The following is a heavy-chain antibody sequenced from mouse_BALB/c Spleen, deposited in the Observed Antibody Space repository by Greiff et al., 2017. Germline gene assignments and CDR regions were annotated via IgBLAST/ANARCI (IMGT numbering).Heavy chain of an antibody. CDR3: TRSKDGYYAWFAY. CDR2: INPSNGGT. J-gene: IGHJ3*01. CDR1: GYTFTSYY. D-gene: IGHD2-3*01. Sequence: VQLQQPGAELVKPGASVKLSCKASGYTFTSYYMYWVKQRPGQGLEWIGGINPSNGGTNFNEKFKSKATLTVDKSSSTAYMQLSSLTSEDSAVYYCTRSKDGYYAWFAYWGQGTLVTVSA. V-gene: IGHV1S81*02.